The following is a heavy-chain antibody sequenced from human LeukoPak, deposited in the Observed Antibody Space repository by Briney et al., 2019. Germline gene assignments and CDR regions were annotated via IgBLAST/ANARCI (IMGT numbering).Heavy chain of an antibody. V-gene: IGHV4-39*01. CDR2: IYYAGVT. CDR3: ARQVPGPYNYYGMDV. CDR1: GGSISNTNFY. Sequence: SETLSLTCIVSGGSISNTNFYWAWIRQPPGKGLEWIGNIYYAGVTSYNPSLKSRVTISVDTSKSQFSLRLTSVTAADTAVYYCARQVPGPYNYYGMDVWGQGTTVTVSS. J-gene: IGHJ6*02.